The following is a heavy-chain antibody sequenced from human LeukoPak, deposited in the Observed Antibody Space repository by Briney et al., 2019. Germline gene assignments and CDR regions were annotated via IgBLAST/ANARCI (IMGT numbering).Heavy chain of an antibody. V-gene: IGHV1-69*04. D-gene: IGHD3-22*01. J-gene: IGHJ4*02. Sequence: ASVKDSCQATGGTFRNYGFNWVRQAPCEGLEWMGRIIPILGLVIYAQRPQGRVTISADKSTSTVYMELSSLRSEDTAVYYCARGPPPYYDSSGYNAPYFDYWGQGTLVTVSS. CDR3: ARGPPPYYDSSGYNAPYFDY. CDR2: IIPILGLV. CDR1: GGTFRNYG.